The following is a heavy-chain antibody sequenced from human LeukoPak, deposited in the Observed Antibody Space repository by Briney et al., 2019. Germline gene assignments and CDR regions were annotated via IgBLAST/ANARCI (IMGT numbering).Heavy chain of an antibody. V-gene: IGHV3-64*01. J-gene: IGHJ3*02. Sequence: PGGSLRLSCAASGFTFSSYAMHWVRQAPGKGLEYVSAISSNGGSTYYANSVKGRFTISRDNSKNTLYLQMGSLRAEDMAVYYCARSEDSSGYYGLYDAFDIWGQGTMVTVPS. CDR1: GFTFSSYA. D-gene: IGHD3-22*01. CDR3: ARSEDSSGYYGLYDAFDI. CDR2: ISSNGGST.